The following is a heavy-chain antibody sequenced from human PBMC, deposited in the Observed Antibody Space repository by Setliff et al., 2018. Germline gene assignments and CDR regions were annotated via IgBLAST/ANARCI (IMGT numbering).Heavy chain of an antibody. J-gene: IGHJ6*03. CDR3: VREGVDSRSSTDYRYYMDV. Sequence: SVKVSCKASGYTFTSYGVSWVRQAPGQGLEWMGGTIPMFGTTNYARKFQGRVTIITDESTSTAYMQLSSLGSEDTAVYYCVREGVDSRSSTDYRYYMDVWGKGTTVTVSS. CDR1: GYTFTSYG. V-gene: IGHV1-69*05. D-gene: IGHD3-22*01. CDR2: TIPMFGTT.